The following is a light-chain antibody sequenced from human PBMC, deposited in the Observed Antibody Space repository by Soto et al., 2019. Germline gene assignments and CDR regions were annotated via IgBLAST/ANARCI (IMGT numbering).Light chain of an antibody. CDR2: GAS. Sequence: EIVMTQSPATLSVSPGERATLSCRASQSVSSNLAGYQQKPGQAPRLLIYGASTRATGIPARFSGSGSGKEFTLAISSLQYEDFAVYYCQQYNNWPLTFGGGTKVEIK. J-gene: IGKJ4*01. V-gene: IGKV3D-15*01. CDR3: QQYNNWPLT. CDR1: QSVSSN.